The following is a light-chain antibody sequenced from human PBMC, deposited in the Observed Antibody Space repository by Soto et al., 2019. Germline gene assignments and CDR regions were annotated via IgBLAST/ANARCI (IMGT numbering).Light chain of an antibody. J-gene: IGLJ1*01. CDR2: EVS. Sequence: QSVLTQPASVSGSPGQSITISCTGTSSDVGNGYDSVSWYQQHPGKAPKLMIYEVSQRPSGVPDRFSGSKSGNTASLTVSGLQTEDEADYYCSAYAGSNNFVFGSGTKLTVL. CDR1: SSDVGNGYDS. V-gene: IGLV2-8*01. CDR3: SAYAGSNNFV.